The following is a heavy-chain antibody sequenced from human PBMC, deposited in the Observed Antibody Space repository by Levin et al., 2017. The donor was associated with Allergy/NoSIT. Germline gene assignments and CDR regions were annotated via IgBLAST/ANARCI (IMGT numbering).Heavy chain of an antibody. CDR1: GFSFSSSW. D-gene: IGHD3-10*01. Sequence: GGSLRLSCVVSGFSFSSSWMSWVRQAPGKGLEWVANVNEDGSAKYYVDSVKGRFTVSRDNAENSLYLQMDDLRAEDTALYYCARDVTMGGEAWGQGTLVTVSS. V-gene: IGHV3-7*03. J-gene: IGHJ5*02. CDR2: VNEDGSAK. CDR3: ARDVTMGGEA.